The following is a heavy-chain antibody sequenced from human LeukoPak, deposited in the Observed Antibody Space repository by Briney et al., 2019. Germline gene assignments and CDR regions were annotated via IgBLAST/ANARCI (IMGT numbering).Heavy chain of an antibody. D-gene: IGHD5-18*01. Sequence: GGSLRLSCAASGFTFSDYYMSWIRQAPGKGLEWVSYISSSGSTIYYADSVKGRFTISRDNAKNSLYLQMNSLRAEDTAVYYCASLQLWSDLGYMDVWGKGTTVTISS. CDR1: GFTFSDYY. J-gene: IGHJ6*03. CDR3: ASLQLWSDLGYMDV. V-gene: IGHV3-11*01. CDR2: ISSSGSTI.